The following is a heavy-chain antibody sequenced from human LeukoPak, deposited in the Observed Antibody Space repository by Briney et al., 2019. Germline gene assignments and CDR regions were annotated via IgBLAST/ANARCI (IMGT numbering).Heavy chain of an antibody. CDR3: ARDVGASAPDAFDI. CDR1: GFTFSSYW. D-gene: IGHD1-26*01. CDR2: ISSDGSST. V-gene: IGHV3-74*03. Sequence: PGGSLRLSCVASGFTFSSYWMHWVRQAPGKGLVWVSRISSDGSSTTHADSVKGRFTISRDNAKNTLYLQMSSLRVEDTDVYYCARDVGASAPDAFDIWGQGTMVTVSS. J-gene: IGHJ3*02.